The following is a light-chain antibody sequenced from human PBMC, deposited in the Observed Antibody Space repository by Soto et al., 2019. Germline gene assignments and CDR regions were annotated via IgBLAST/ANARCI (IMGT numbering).Light chain of an antibody. CDR1: VSNIGSNT. Sequence: QSVLTQPPSASGAPGQRVTISCSGSVSNIGSNTVNWYQHLPGTAPRLLIYSNDQRPSGVPDRVSGSKSGTSASLAISGLQSEDEADYYCAAWDDSLNAYVFGTGTKVTVL. V-gene: IGLV1-44*01. CDR3: AAWDDSLNAYV. CDR2: SND. J-gene: IGLJ1*01.